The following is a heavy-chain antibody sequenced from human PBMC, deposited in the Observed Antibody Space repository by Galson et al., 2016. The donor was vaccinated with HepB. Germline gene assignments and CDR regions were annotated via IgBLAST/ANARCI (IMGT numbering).Heavy chain of an antibody. J-gene: IGHJ4*02. V-gene: IGHV1-69*13. CDR1: GGTFNSYA. CDR3: ARSFSAFRFLEWSF. Sequence: SVKVSCKASGGTFNSYAISWMRQAPGQGLEWMGGIIPLYGTANYAQKFQGRVTIIADESTNTAYMELSSLKSEDTAVYYCARSFSAFRFLEWSFWGQGTLVTVSS. D-gene: IGHD3-3*01. CDR2: IIPLYGTA.